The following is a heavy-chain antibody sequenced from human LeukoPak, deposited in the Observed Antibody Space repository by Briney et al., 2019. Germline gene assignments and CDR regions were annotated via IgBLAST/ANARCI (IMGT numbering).Heavy chain of an antibody. V-gene: IGHV3-30*03. CDR1: GFTFSRNG. CDR3: AILPWGTVTTGFDY. CDR2: ISYDGSNK. Sequence: SGGSLRLSCAASGFTFSRNGMHWVRQAPGKGLEWMTLISYDGSNKFYADSVKGRFTISRDNSKNTLYLQMNSLRPEDTAVYYCAILPWGTVTTGFDYWGQGTLVTVSS. J-gene: IGHJ4*02. D-gene: IGHD4-17*01.